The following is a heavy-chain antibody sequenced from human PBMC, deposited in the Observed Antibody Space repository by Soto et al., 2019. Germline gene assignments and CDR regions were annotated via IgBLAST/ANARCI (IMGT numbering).Heavy chain of an antibody. J-gene: IGHJ4*02. V-gene: IGHV4-34*01. D-gene: IGHD3-10*01. CDR1: GGSFSGCY. CDR2: INHSGST. CDR3: ARPSNPMVRGVSFDY. Sequence: KPSETLSLTCAVYGGSFSGCYWSWIRQPPGKGLEWIGEINHSGSTNYNPSLKSRVTISVDTSKNQFSLKLSSVTAADTAVYYCARPSNPMVRGVSFDYWGQGTLVTVSS.